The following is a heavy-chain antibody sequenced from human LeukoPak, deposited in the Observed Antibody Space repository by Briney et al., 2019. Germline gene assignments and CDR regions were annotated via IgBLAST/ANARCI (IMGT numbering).Heavy chain of an antibody. CDR3: AKDLEPEDIVVVVAAKLGYDY. CDR1: GFTFSSYA. J-gene: IGHJ4*02. Sequence: PGGSLRLSCAASGFTFSSYAMSWVRQAPGKGLEWVSAISGSGGSTYYADSVKGRFTISRDNSKNTLYLQMNSLRAEDTAVYYCAKDLEPEDIVVVVAAKLGYDYWGQGTLVTVSS. CDR2: ISGSGGST. V-gene: IGHV3-23*01. D-gene: IGHD2-15*01.